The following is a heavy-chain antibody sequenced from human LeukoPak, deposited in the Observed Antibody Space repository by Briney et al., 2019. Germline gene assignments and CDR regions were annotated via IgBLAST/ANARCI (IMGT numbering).Heavy chain of an antibody. CDR1: GGSISSGSCY. D-gene: IGHD2-2*02. Sequence: SETLSLTCTVSGGSISSGSCYWSWIRQPAGKGLEWIGRIYTSGSTNYNPSLKSRVTISVDTSKNQFSLKLSSVTAADTAVYYCARERYLGSTSCYTRVHYFDYWGQGTLVTVSS. CDR3: ARERYLGSTSCYTRVHYFDY. V-gene: IGHV4-61*02. J-gene: IGHJ4*02. CDR2: IYTSGST.